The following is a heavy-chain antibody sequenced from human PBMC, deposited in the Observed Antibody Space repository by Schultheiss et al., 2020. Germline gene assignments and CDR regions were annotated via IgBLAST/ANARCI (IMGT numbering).Heavy chain of an antibody. CDR1: GFTFSSYA. V-gene: IGHV3-30*03. D-gene: IGHD4-17*01. J-gene: IGHJ4*02. Sequence: GGSLRLSCAASGFTFSSYAMSWVRQAPGKGLEWVAVISYDGSNKYYADSVKGRFTISRDNSKNTLYLQMNSLRAEDTAVYYCARDKGRNGDYSQDIDYWGQGTLVTVSS. CDR3: ARDKGRNGDYSQDIDY. CDR2: ISYDGSNK.